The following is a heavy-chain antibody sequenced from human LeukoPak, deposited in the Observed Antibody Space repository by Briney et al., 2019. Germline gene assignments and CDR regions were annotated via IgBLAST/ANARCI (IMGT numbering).Heavy chain of an antibody. CDR3: ARPSGIAVAGAFDY. J-gene: IGHJ4*02. V-gene: IGHV3-9*01. CDR1: GFTFDDYA. D-gene: IGHD6-19*01. Sequence: PGGSLRLSCAAAGFTFDDYAMHWVRQAPGKGLEWVSGISWNSVSIDYADSVKGRFTISRDNAKNSLYLQMNSLRAEDTAVYYCARPSGIAVAGAFDYWGQGTLVTVSS. CDR2: ISWNSVSI.